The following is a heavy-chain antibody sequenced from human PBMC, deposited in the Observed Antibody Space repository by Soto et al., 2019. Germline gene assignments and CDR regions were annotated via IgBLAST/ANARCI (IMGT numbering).Heavy chain of an antibody. CDR3: ARDVCSGGSCYSGY. V-gene: IGHV1-69*04. Sequence: SVKVSCKASGGTFSSYTISWVRQAPGQGLEWMGRIIPILGIANYAQKFQGRVTIIADKSTSTAYMELSSLRSEDTAVYYCARDVCSGGSCYSGYWGQGTLVTVSS. CDR2: IIPILGIA. CDR1: GGTFSSYT. D-gene: IGHD2-15*01. J-gene: IGHJ4*02.